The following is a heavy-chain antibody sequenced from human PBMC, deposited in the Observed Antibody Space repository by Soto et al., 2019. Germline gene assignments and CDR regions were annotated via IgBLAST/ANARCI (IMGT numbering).Heavy chain of an antibody. Sequence: SETLSLTCSVSAGSVRTGSYHWSWIRQPPGKGLEWIGFIPNNGSPDYNPSLKSRVVVSIDRSKNQFSLKVNSVTAADTAVYFCARIGWGGDSWGQGTLVTVSS. V-gene: IGHV4-61*01. CDR3: ARIGWGGDS. D-gene: IGHD7-27*01. CDR2: IPNNGSP. J-gene: IGHJ4*02. CDR1: AGSVRTGSYH.